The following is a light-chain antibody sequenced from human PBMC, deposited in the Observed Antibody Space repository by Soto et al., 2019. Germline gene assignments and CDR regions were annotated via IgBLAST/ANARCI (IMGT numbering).Light chain of an antibody. Sequence: QSVLTQPPSASASLGASVKLTCTLSSGHNSYAIAWHQQQPEKGPRYLMKLNSDGSHSKGDGIPDRFSGSSSGAERYLTISSLQFEDEADHYCQTWSTDIRVFGGGTKLTVL. J-gene: IGLJ3*02. CDR2: LNSDGSH. V-gene: IGLV4-69*01. CDR1: SGHNSYA. CDR3: QTWSTDIRV.